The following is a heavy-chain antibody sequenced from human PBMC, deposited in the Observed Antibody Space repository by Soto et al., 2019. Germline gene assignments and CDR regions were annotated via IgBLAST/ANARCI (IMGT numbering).Heavy chain of an antibody. V-gene: IGHV6-1*01. CDR1: GDSVSSNSAA. D-gene: IGHD3-10*01. J-gene: IGHJ6*02. Sequence: SPTLSLTCAISGDSVSSNSAAWNWIRQSPSRGLEWLGRTYYRSKWYNDYAVSVKSRITINPDTSKNQFSLQLNSVTPEDTAVYYCARDKHGSGRYYYYYGMDVWGQGTTVTVSS. CDR2: TYYRSKWYN. CDR3: ARDKHGSGRYYYYYGMDV.